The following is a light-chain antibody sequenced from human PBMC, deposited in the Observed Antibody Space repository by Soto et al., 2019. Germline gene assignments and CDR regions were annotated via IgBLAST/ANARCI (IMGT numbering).Light chain of an antibody. CDR1: QSINTF. J-gene: IGKJ5*01. V-gene: IGKV3-15*01. Sequence: ATLCRRASQSINTFVAWYQQKSGQAPRLLMYGASSLATGVPARFSVSGYGTDFNLSLRCRQSGGSAIPICQHHNTIAITDGQGTRLEIK. CDR3: QHHNTIAIT. CDR2: GAS.